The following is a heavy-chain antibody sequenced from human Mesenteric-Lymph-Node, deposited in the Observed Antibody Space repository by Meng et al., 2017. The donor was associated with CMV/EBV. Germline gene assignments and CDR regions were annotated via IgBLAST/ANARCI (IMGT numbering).Heavy chain of an antibody. V-gene: IGHV3-7*01. CDR1: GFIFSSYA. CDR3: AKGQLVRGYHYYYGLDV. J-gene: IGHJ6*02. CDR2: IKEDGSEK. Sequence: GESLKISCAASGFIFSSYAMTWVRQAPGKGLEWVANIKEDGSEKYYVDSVKGRFTISRDNAKNSLYLQMNSLRVEDTAVYYCAKGQLVRGYHYYYGLDVWGQGTTVTVSS. D-gene: IGHD6-6*01.